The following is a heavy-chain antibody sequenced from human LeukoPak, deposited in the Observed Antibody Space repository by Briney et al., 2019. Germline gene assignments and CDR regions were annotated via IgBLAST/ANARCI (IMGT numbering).Heavy chain of an antibody. J-gene: IGHJ4*02. V-gene: IGHV4-38-2*02. CDR2: IYYSGST. CDR1: GYSISSGYY. D-gene: IGHD2-8*01. CDR3: ARDPGYCTNGLCDY. Sequence: PSETLSLTCTVSGYSISSGYYWGWIRQPPGKRLEWIGSIYYSGSTYYNPSLKSRVTISVDTSKNQFSLKLSSVTAADTAVYYCARDPGYCTNGLCDYWGQGTLVTVSS.